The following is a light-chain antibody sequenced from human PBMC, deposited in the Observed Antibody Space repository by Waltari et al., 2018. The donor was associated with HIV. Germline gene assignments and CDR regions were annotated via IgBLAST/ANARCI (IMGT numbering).Light chain of an antibody. CDR3: SSYTTSSTWV. J-gene: IGLJ3*02. CDR1: RSDLGSYNR. V-gene: IGLV2-18*02. Sequence: QSTLTQPPPVSGSPGQSVPIASRGTRSDLGSYNRVPLYQQPPGPAPKLIIYEFRNRPSGVAVRFSGSKSGNTASLAISGLQAEDEADYYCSSYTTSSTWVFGGGTQLTVL. CDR2: EFR.